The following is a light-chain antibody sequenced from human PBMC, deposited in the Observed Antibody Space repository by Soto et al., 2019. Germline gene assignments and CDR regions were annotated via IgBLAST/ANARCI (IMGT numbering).Light chain of an antibody. CDR2: GAS. CDR1: QSVSSN. Sequence: EIVMTQSPATLSVSPGERATLSCRASQSVSSNLAWYQQKPGQAPRLLIYGASTRATGIPDRFSGSGSGTDFTLTISSLEPEDFAVYYCQQRSNWLTWTFGQGTKVDI. J-gene: IGKJ1*01. V-gene: IGKV3-15*01. CDR3: QQRSNWLTWT.